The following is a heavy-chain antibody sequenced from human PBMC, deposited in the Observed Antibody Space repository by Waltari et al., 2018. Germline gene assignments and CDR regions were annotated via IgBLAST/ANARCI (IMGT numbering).Heavy chain of an antibody. J-gene: IGHJ4*02. CDR2: ISSDENTK. CDR1: GFTFSRYG. D-gene: IGHD3-22*01. V-gene: IGHV3-30*18. CDR3: GKDLLSVVMAVEN. Sequence: QVQLVESGGSVVQPGKSLTWAWEASGFTFSRYGMHWVRQAPGKGLEWVAVISSDENTKHYAESVRGRFIISRDNSKNTLHLEMNSLRGEDTAIYFCGKDLLSVVMAVENWGQGTLVTVSS.